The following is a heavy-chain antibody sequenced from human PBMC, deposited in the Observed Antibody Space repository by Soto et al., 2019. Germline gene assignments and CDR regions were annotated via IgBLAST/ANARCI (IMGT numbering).Heavy chain of an antibody. Sequence: SETLSLTCAVSGGSISSSNWWSWVRQPPGKGLEWIGEIYHSGSTKYNPSLKSRVTISVDKSKNQSSLKLSSVTAADTAVYYCALYSSSSDGFDSWGQGTLVTVSS. J-gene: IGHJ5*01. V-gene: IGHV4-4*02. D-gene: IGHD6-6*01. CDR1: GGSISSSNW. CDR3: ALYSSSSDGFDS. CDR2: IYHSGST.